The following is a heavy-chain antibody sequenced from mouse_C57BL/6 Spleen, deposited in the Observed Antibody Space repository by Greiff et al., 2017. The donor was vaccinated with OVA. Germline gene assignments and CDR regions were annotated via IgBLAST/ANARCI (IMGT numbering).Heavy chain of an antibody. CDR1: GYTFTSYW. CDR3: ATSGPSWFAY. Sequence: QVQLQQPGAELVRPGSSVKLSCKASGYTFTSYWMHWVKQRPLQGLEWIGNIDPSDSETHYNQKFKDKATLTVDKSSSTAYMQLSSLTSEDSAVYYCATSGPSWFAYWGQGTLVTVSA. D-gene: IGHD3-2*02. J-gene: IGHJ3*01. V-gene: IGHV1-52*01. CDR2: IDPSDSET.